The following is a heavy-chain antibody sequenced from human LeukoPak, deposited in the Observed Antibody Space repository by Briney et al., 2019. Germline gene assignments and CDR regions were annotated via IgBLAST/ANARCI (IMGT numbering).Heavy chain of an antibody. Sequence: SETLSLTCTVSGGSISSSSYYWGWIRQPPGKGLEWIGSIYYSGSTYYNPSLKSRVTISVDTSKNQFSLKLSSVTAADTAVYYCARGRSIAAAVGHWGQGTLATVSS. CDR1: GGSISSSSYY. D-gene: IGHD6-13*01. J-gene: IGHJ4*02. CDR3: ARGRSIAAAVGH. V-gene: IGHV4-39*01. CDR2: IYYSGST.